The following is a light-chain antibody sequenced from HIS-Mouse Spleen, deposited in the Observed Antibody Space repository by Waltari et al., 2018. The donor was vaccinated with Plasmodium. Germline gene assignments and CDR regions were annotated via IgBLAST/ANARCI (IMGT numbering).Light chain of an antibody. CDR2: GAS. CDR1: QSVSSN. V-gene: IGKV3-15*01. J-gene: IGKJ3*01. CDR3: QQYNNWSFT. Sequence: EIVMTQSPATLSVSPGERATLSCRASQSVSSNLAWYQQKPGRAPRLLIYGASTRATGIPARFSGSGSGTECTLTISSLQSEDFAVYYCQQYNNWSFTFGPGTRVDIK.